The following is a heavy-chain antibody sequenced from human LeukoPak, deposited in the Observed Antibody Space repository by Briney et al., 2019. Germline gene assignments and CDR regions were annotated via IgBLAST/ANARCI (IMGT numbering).Heavy chain of an antibody. V-gene: IGHV4-59*01. Sequence: SETLSLTCTASGGSISSYYWSWVRQPPGKGLEWIGYIYYSGSTNYNPSLKSRVTISVDTSKNQFSLKRSSVTAADTAVYYCERALSSSFVDVYWGQGTLVTVSS. CDR3: ERALSSSFVDVY. CDR1: GGSISSYY. J-gene: IGHJ4*02. D-gene: IGHD6-6*01. CDR2: IYYSGST.